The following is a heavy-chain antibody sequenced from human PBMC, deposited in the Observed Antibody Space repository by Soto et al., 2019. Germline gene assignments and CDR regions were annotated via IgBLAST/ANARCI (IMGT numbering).Heavy chain of an antibody. CDR3: AFLMSSGYCYGMDV. J-gene: IGHJ6*02. V-gene: IGHV1-69*02. CDR2: IIPILGIA. CDR1: GGTFSSYT. Sequence: QVQLVQSGAEVKKPGSSVKVSCKASGGTFSSYTISWVRQAPGQGLEWMGRIIPILGIANYAQKFQGRVTTTADKSTRTAYMELSSLRAEDTAVYSCAFLMSSGYCYGMDVWGQGTTVTVSS. D-gene: IGHD3-10*01.